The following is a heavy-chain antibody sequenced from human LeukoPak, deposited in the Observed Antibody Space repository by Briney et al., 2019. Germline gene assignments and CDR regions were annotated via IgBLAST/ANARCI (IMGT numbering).Heavy chain of an antibody. Sequence: SETLSLTCAVSGGSISSSTYYWGWIRQPPGKGREWIGCIYETGNTYYKPSLKSRVTISVDTSKNQFSLKLTSVTAADTAVYYCARHSGSGYYSYFYTMDVWGQGATVAVSS. CDR1: GGSISSSTYY. CDR3: ARHSGSGYYSYFYTMDV. J-gene: IGHJ6*02. V-gene: IGHV4-39*01. D-gene: IGHD2-15*01. CDR2: IYETGNT.